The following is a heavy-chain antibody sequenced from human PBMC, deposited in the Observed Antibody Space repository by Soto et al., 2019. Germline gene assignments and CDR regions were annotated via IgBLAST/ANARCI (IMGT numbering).Heavy chain of an antibody. CDR2: INAGYGNT. J-gene: IGHJ5*02. CDR3: ASGGRLLLWFGTPVWFDP. D-gene: IGHD3-10*01. CDR1: GYTFSSYA. V-gene: IGHV1-3*01. Sequence: ASVKVSCKASGYTFSSYAMHWVRQAPGQRLEWMGWINAGYGNTKSSQKFQDRVTISRDTSASTAYMELTSLRSEDTAVYYCASGGRLLLWFGTPVWFDPWGQGTLVTAPQ.